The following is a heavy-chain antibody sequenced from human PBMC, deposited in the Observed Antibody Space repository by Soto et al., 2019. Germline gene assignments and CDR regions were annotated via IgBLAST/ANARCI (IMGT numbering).Heavy chain of an antibody. D-gene: IGHD2-2*01. V-gene: IGHV1-69*01. Sequence: QVQLVQSGAEVKKPGSSVKVSCTASGGTFGSYAISWVRQAPGQGLEWMGGIIPIPGTANYAKKFQGRVTISADESTSTAYMERRSLRSEDTAVYSCARSQGSSTSLEIYYYYYYGMDVWGQGTTVTVSS. J-gene: IGHJ6*02. CDR1: GGTFGSYA. CDR3: ARSQGSSTSLEIYYYYYYGMDV. CDR2: IIPIPGTA.